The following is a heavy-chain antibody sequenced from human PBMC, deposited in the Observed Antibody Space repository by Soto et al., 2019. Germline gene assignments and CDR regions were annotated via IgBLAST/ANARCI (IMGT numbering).Heavy chain of an antibody. D-gene: IGHD2-21*02. V-gene: IGHV3-21*01. J-gene: IGHJ4*02. CDR1: GFAFRSYN. CDR3: ASATVVTATFDF. Sequence: GGSLRLSCAASGFAFRSYNMNWVRQAPGKGLEWVASISSGSSNIYYADSVKGRFTISRDNAKNSLYLQMDSLRAADSAVYYCASATVVTATFDFWGQGTLVTVSS. CDR2: ISSGSSNI.